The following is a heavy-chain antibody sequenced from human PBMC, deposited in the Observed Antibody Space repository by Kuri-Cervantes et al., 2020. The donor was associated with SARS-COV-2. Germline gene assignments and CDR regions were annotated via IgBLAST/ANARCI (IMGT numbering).Heavy chain of an antibody. J-gene: IGHJ3*02. D-gene: IGHD2-15*01. Sequence: GESLKISCAASGFTFSSYWMSWVRQAPGKGLEWVANIKQDGGEKYYVDSVKGRFTISRDNAKNSLYLQMNSLRAEDTAVYYCANLLRYCSGGSCYSFVSAFDIWGQGTMVTVSS. V-gene: IGHV3-7*01. CDR2: IKQDGGEK. CDR1: GFTFSSYW. CDR3: ANLLRYCSGGSCYSFVSAFDI.